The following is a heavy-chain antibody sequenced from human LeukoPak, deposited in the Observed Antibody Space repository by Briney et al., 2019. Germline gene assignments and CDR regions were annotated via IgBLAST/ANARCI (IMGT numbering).Heavy chain of an antibody. D-gene: IGHD2-15*01. Sequence: WVRQAXGQXXEWMGWINPNSGGTNYAQKFQGRVTMTRDTSISTAYMELSRLRSDDTAVYYCARVPRGYCSGGSCYTPGYFQHWGQGTLVTVSS. CDR2: INPNSGGT. CDR3: ARVPRGYCSGGSCYTPGYFQH. J-gene: IGHJ1*01. V-gene: IGHV1-2*02.